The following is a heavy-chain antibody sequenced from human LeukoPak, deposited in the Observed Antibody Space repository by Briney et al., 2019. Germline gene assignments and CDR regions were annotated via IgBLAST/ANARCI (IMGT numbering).Heavy chain of an antibody. CDR3: ARKAARTSGYDY. V-gene: IGHV3-23*01. D-gene: IGHD3-22*01. CDR2: IADGGETT. CDR1: GFTFNNYG. Sequence: PGGSLRLSCAVSGFTFNNYGMSWVRQAPGVGLGWVSAIADGGETTYYADSVKGRFTISRDYSKNTLYLQMNSVRAEDTAVYYCARKAARTSGYDYWGQGILVTVSS. J-gene: IGHJ4*02.